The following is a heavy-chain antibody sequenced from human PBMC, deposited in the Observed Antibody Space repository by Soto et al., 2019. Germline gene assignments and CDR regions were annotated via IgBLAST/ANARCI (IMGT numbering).Heavy chain of an antibody. D-gene: IGHD3-16*02. CDR3: ARHVSGGVYYDYIWGSYRYGSTFDY. CDR2: IYYSGST. CDR1: GGSISSYY. Sequence: SETLSLTCTVSGGSISSYYWSWIRQPPGKGLEWIGYIYYSGSTNYNPSLKSRVTISVDTSKNQFSLKLSSVTAAATPVYYCARHVSGGVYYDYIWGSYRYGSTFDYWGQGTLVTVSS. V-gene: IGHV4-59*08. J-gene: IGHJ4*02.